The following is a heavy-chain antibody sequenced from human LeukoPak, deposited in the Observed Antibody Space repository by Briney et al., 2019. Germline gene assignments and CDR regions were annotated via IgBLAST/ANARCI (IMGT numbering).Heavy chain of an antibody. CDR1: GYTFTSYG. Sequence: ASVKVSCKASGYTFTSYGISWVRQAPGQGLEWMGWINPNSGGTNYAQKFQGRVTMTRDTSISTAYMELSRLRSDDTAVYYCARDREGSTGTTGSWGQGTLVTVSS. CDR3: ARDREGSTGTTGS. D-gene: IGHD1-7*01. CDR2: INPNSGGT. V-gene: IGHV1-2*02. J-gene: IGHJ4*02.